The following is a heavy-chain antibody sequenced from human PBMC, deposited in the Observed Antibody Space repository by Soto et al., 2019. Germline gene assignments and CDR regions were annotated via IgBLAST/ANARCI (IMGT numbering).Heavy chain of an antibody. CDR2: IYYSGST. CDR1: GGSISSSSYY. D-gene: IGHD3-3*02. J-gene: IGHJ5*02. CDR3: ASPKIAFYNWFDP. Sequence: SETLSLTCTVSGGSISSSSYYWCWIRQPPGKGLEWIGSIYYSGSTYYNPSLKSRVTISVDTSKNQFSLKLSSVTAADTAVFYCASPKIAFYNWFDPWGQGTLVTVSS. V-gene: IGHV4-39*01.